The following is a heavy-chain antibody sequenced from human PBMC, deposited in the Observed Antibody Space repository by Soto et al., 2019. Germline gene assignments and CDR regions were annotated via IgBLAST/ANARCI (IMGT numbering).Heavy chain of an antibody. D-gene: IGHD2-21*02. Sequence: SETLSLTCTVSGASINSGGYYWNWVRLLPGRGLEWIGYIYFTGNTYYNPSLESRVTISLDTPQNQFSLELNSVSAADTAVYYRVSGDAWGDLLAYWGQGALVTVYS. V-gene: IGHV4-31*03. J-gene: IGHJ4*02. CDR3: VSGDAWGDLLAY. CDR1: GASINSGGYY. CDR2: IYFTGNT.